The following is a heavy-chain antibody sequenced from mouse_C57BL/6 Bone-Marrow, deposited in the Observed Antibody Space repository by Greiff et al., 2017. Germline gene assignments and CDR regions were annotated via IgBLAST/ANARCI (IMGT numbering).Heavy chain of an antibody. CDR1: GYTFTDYY. J-gene: IGHJ3*01. V-gene: IGHV1-26*01. CDR3: ARSESMVTTRAWFAY. D-gene: IGHD2-2*01. Sequence: VQLQQSGPELVKPGASVKISCKASGYTFTDYYMNWVKQSHGKSLEWIGDINPNNGGTSYNQKFKGKATLTVDKSSSTAYMELRSLTSEDSAVYYCARSESMVTTRAWFAYWGQGTLVTVSA. CDR2: INPNNGGT.